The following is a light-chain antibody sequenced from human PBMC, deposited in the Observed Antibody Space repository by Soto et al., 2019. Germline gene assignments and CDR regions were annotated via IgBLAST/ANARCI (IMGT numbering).Light chain of an antibody. CDR3: QQYGNSPIYS. Sequence: IVLTQSPGTLSLSPGERATLSCRASQSVSSNYLAWYQQKPGQAPRLLIYGASSRATGIPDRFSGSGSGTDFTLTISRLEPEDFAVYYCQQYGNSPIYSFGKGTKLEIK. CDR1: QSVSSNY. CDR2: GAS. V-gene: IGKV3-20*01. J-gene: IGKJ2*03.